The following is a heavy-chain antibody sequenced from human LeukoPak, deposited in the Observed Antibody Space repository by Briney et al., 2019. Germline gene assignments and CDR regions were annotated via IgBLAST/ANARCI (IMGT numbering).Heavy chain of an antibody. CDR1: GFTFSSYG. D-gene: IGHD1-20*01. CDR3: AKDTGRITITVPKDAFDI. Sequence: GGSLRLSCTASGFTFSSYGMCWVRQAPGKGLEWVSAIRGSGGTTYYADSVKGRFTISRDNSKNTLYLQMNSLRAEDTAVCYCAKDTGRITITVPKDAFDIWGQGTMVTVSS. V-gene: IGHV3-23*01. J-gene: IGHJ3*02. CDR2: IRGSGGTT.